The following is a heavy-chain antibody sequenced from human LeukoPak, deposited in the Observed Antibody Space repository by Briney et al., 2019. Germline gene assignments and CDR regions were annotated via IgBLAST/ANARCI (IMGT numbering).Heavy chain of an antibody. J-gene: IGHJ4*02. CDR1: GGSISSHY. V-gene: IGHV4-59*11. CDR3: ARANSNPFWSGYRYFDY. Sequence: SETLSLTCTVSGGSISSHYWSWIRQPPGKGLEWIGYIYYSGSTNYNPSLKRRVTISVDTSKNQFSLKLSSVTAADTAVYYCARANSNPFWSGYRYFDYWSQGTLVTVSS. CDR2: IYYSGST. D-gene: IGHD3-3*01.